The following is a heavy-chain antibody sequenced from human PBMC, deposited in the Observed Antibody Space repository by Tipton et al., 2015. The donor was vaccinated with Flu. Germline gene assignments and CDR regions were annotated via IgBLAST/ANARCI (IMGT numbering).Heavy chain of an antibody. J-gene: IGHJ4*02. CDR2: TYCRSKCYD. D-gene: IGHD6-19*01. CDR3: ARGGSGMTVALFAY. CDR1: GDSVSRNSAS. Sequence: LVKPTQTLSLTCVISGDSVSRNSASWNWIRQSPSRGLEWLGRTYCRSKCYDDYAVSVKGRIAINPDTSKNQFSLQLNSVTPEDTAVYYCARGGSGMTVALFAYWGQGTLVTVSS. V-gene: IGHV6-1*01.